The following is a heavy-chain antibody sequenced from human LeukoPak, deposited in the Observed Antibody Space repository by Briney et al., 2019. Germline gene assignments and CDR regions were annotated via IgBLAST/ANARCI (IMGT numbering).Heavy chain of an antibody. V-gene: IGHV3-13*01. D-gene: IGHD3-10*01. CDR1: GFTFSSYD. CDR2: IGTAGDT. Sequence: GGSLRLSCASSGFTFSSYDMHWVRQATGKGLEWVSAIGTAGDTYYPGSVKGRFTISRENAKNSLYLQMNSLRAGDTAVYYCARLHKGTGMDVWGQGTTVTVSS. CDR3: ARLHKGTGMDV. J-gene: IGHJ6*02.